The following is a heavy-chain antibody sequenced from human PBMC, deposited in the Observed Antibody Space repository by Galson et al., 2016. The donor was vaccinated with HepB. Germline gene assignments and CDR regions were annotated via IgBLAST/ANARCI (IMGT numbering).Heavy chain of an antibody. J-gene: IGHJ4*02. CDR2: IYYGGSP. CDR1: GGSISSGSYF. CDR3: ARHGGGYCSSATCFTRAIDY. V-gene: IGHV4-39*01. D-gene: IGHD2-2*02. Sequence: ETLSLTCSVSGGSISSGSYFWGWIRQPPGKGLEWIGSIYYGGSPYYNPPLRSRVTISVDTSKNQFSLKLSSVTAADTALYSCARHGGGYCSSATCFTRAIDYWGQGTLVTVSS.